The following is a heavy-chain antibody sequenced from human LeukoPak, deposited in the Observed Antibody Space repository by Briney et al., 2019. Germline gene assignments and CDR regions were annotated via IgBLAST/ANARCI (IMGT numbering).Heavy chain of an antibody. D-gene: IGHD2-21*01. CDR1: GGSISSSSYY. CDR2: IYYSGST. J-gene: IGHJ5*02. Sequence: SETLSLTCTVSGGSISSSSYYWGWIRQPPGKGLEWIGSIYYSGSTYYNPSLKSRVTISVDTSQKQFSLRLNSLTAADTAVYYCARHSTVVGVGWFDTWGQGTLVTVSS. V-gene: IGHV4-39*01. CDR3: ARHSTVVGVGWFDT.